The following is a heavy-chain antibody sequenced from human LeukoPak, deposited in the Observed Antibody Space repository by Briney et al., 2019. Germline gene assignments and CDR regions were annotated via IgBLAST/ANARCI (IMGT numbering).Heavy chain of an antibody. J-gene: IGHJ4*02. V-gene: IGHV4-34*01. CDR1: GGSFSGYY. D-gene: IGHD6-13*01. CDR3: ARGPGIAAAGPFDY. CDR2: INHRGST. Sequence: SETLSLTCAVYGGSFSGYYWSWIRQPPGKGLEWIGEINHRGSTNYNPSLKSRVTISVDTSKNQFSLKLSSVTAADTAVYYCARGPGIAAAGPFDYWGQGTLVTVSS.